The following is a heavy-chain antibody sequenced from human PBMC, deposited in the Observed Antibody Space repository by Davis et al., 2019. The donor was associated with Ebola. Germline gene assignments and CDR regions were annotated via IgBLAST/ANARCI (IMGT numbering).Heavy chain of an antibody. CDR2: ISVFNGNT. CDR1: GYTFTSYA. Sequence: ASVKVSCKASGYTFTSYAISWVRQAPGQGLEWMGWISVFNGNTNYAQNLQGRVTMTTDASTSTAYMELRSLRSDGTAVYYCARAGSFYYYMDVWGKGTTVTVSS. CDR3: ARAGSFYYYMDV. D-gene: IGHD2-15*01. J-gene: IGHJ6*03. V-gene: IGHV1-18*01.